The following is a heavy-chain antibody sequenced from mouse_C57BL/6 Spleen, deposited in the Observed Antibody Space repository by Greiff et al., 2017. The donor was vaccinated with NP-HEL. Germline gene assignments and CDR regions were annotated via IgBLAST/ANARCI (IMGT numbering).Heavy chain of an antibody. Sequence: QVHVKQPGTELVKPGASVKLSCKASGYTFTSYWMHWVKQRPGQGLEWIGNINPSNGGTNYNEKFKSKATLTVDKSSSTAYMQLSSLTSEDSAVYYCARGGWLLLWYFDVWGTGTTVTVSS. D-gene: IGHD2-3*01. V-gene: IGHV1-53*01. CDR3: ARGGWLLLWYFDV. CDR2: INPSNGGT. CDR1: GYTFTSYW. J-gene: IGHJ1*03.